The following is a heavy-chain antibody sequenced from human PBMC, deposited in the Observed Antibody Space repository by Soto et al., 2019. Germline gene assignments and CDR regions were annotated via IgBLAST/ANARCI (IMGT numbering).Heavy chain of an antibody. CDR3: ARRPSYYYDSSGFDPFDY. Sequence: QLQLRESGPGLVKPSETLSLTCSVSGGSISSKNYYWGWIRQPPGKGLEWIGIIYYSGTTYYNPSLKSRVIISVDTSKNQFSLKLSSVTAADTAVYYCARRPSYYYDSSGFDPFDYWGQGTLVTVSS. CDR1: GGSISSKNYY. J-gene: IGHJ4*02. D-gene: IGHD3-22*01. CDR2: IYYSGTT. V-gene: IGHV4-39*01.